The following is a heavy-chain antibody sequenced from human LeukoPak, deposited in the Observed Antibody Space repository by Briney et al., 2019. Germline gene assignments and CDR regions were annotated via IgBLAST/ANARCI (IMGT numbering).Heavy chain of an antibody. J-gene: IGHJ4*02. CDR1: GFTFSSYG. CDR3: ATNPNTMGGRVAAAGTGYYFDY. CDR2: IRYDGSNK. V-gene: IGHV3-30*02. D-gene: IGHD6-13*01. Sequence: PGGSLRLSCAASGFTFSSYGMHWVRQAPGKGLEWVAFIRYDGSNKYYADSVKGRFTISRDNSKNTLYLQMNSLRAEDTAVYYCATNPNTMGGRVAAAGTGYYFDYWGQGTLVTGSS.